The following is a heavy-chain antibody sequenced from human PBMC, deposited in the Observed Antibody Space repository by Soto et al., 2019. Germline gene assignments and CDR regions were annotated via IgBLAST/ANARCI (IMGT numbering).Heavy chain of an antibody. V-gene: IGHV3-23*01. J-gene: IGHJ4*02. CDR1: GFTFSSYA. CDR3: AKPLAYCRGDCDSPHPDY. Sequence: EVQLLESGGGLVQPGGSLRLSCAASGFTFSSYAMTWVRQAPGKGLEWVSGISASGGGTYYADSVKGRFTISRDNSKNTVYLQMNSLRAEDTAVYYCAKPLAYCRGDCDSPHPDYWGQGTLVTVSS. CDR2: ISASGGGT. D-gene: IGHD2-21*02.